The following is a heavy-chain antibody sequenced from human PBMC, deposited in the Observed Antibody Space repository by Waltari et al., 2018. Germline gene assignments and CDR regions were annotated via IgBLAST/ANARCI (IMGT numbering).Heavy chain of an antibody. D-gene: IGHD6-19*01. V-gene: IGHV4-39*07. CDR1: GGSISSSSYY. CDR3: ARVSGWYDFDY. J-gene: IGHJ4*02. Sequence: QLQLQESGPGLVKPSETLSLTCTVSGGSISSSSYYWGWIRQPPGKGLEWIGSIYYSGSTYYNPSLKSRVTISVDTSKNQFSLKLSSVTAADTAVYYCARVSGWYDFDYWGQGTLVTVSS. CDR2: IYYSGST.